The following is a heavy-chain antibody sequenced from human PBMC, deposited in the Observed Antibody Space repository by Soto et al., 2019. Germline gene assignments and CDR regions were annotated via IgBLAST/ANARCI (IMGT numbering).Heavy chain of an antibody. CDR1: GFTCSNYG. CDR2: ISFDGINK. J-gene: IGHJ4*02. CDR3: AKDPIHERGKPDY. V-gene: IGHV3-30*18. D-gene: IGHD5-18*01. Sequence: PGRSLRLSCAAFGFTCSNYGRRLVRQAQGKGLEWVAVISFDGINKYYADSVKGRFTISRDNSKNTLYLQMNSLRAEDTSVYYCAKDPIHERGKPDYWGQGTLVTVSS.